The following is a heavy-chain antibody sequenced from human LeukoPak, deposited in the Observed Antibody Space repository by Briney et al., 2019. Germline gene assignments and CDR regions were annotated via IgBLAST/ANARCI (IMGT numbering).Heavy chain of an antibody. CDR3: AREYSGYFDY. V-gene: IGHV4-59*01. D-gene: IGHD2-15*01. CDR2: IYYSGST. J-gene: IGHJ4*02. CDR1: GGSIGSYY. Sequence: MTSETLSLTCTVSGGSIGSYYWSWIRQPPGKGLEWIGYIYYSGSTNYNPSLESRVTISVDTSKNQFSLKLSSVTAADTAVYYCAREYSGYFDYWGQGTLVTVSS.